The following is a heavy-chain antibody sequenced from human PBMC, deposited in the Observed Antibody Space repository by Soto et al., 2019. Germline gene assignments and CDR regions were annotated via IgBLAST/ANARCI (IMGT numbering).Heavy chain of an antibody. Sequence: GGSLRLSCAAFGFTFSSNWMHWVRQAPGKGLVWVSRLNSDGSSTNYADSVKGRFTISRDNAKNTLYLQMNSLRAEDTAVYYCARDSRWFRELPYYFYGMDVWGQGTTVTVSS. CDR1: GFTFSSNW. CDR3: ARDSRWFRELPYYFYGMDV. D-gene: IGHD3-10*01. V-gene: IGHV3-74*01. CDR2: LNSDGSST. J-gene: IGHJ6*02.